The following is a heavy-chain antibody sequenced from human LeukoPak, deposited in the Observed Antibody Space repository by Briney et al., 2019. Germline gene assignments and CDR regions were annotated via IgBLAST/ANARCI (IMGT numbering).Heavy chain of an antibody. CDR2: IYYSGST. V-gene: IGHV4-39*07. Sequence: SETLSLTCTVSGGSISSSSYYWGWIRQPPGKGLEWIGSIYYSGSTYYNPSLKSRVTISVDTSKNQFSLKLSSVTAADTAVYCCARDRWGSYYYYYGMDVWGQGTTVTVSS. J-gene: IGHJ6*02. CDR1: GGSISSSSYY. CDR3: ARDRWGSYYYYYGMDV. D-gene: IGHD7-27*01.